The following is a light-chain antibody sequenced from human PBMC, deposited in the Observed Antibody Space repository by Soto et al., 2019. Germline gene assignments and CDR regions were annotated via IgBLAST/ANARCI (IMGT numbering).Light chain of an antibody. CDR1: SSDVDIYNY. CDR2: EVT. Sequence: QSVLTQPPSASGSPGQSVTISCTGTSSDVDIYNYVSWYQQHPGKAPKLIIYEVTKRPSGVPDRFSGSKSGNTASLTVSGLQTEDEAEYYCSPYAGSNTLVFGTGTKVTVL. CDR3: SPYAGSNTLV. V-gene: IGLV2-8*01. J-gene: IGLJ1*01.